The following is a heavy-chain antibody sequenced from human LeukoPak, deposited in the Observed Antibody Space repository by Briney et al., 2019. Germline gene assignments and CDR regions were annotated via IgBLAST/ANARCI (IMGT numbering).Heavy chain of an antibody. CDR1: GFTFDDYA. CDR2: ISWNSGSI. CDR3: AKDRRPVTMVQGVIITAAFDI. V-gene: IGHV3-9*01. J-gene: IGHJ3*02. Sequence: GVSLRLSCAASGFTFDDYAMHWVRQAPGKGLEWVSGISWNSGSIGYADSVKGRFTFSRDNAKNSLYLQMNSLRAEDTALYYCAKDRRPVTMVQGVIITAAFDIWGQGTMVTVSS. D-gene: IGHD3-10*01.